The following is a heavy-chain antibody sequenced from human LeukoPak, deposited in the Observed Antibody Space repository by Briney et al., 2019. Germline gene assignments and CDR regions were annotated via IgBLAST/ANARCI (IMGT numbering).Heavy chain of an antibody. CDR3: TRVGSGTTRDY. D-gene: IGHD1-14*01. J-gene: IGHJ4*02. Sequence: PGGSLRLSCAASGFTFSTYWMHWVRQAPGKGLVWVSRISSDGTTRSYADSVKGRFTISRDNAKNTLYLQMNSLRAEDTAVYYCTRVGSGTTRDYWGQGTLVTVSS. CDR2: ISSDGTTR. V-gene: IGHV3-74*01. CDR1: GFTFSTYW.